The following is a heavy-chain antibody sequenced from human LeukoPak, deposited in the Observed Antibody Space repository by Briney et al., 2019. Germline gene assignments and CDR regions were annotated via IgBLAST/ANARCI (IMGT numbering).Heavy chain of an antibody. D-gene: IGHD6-19*01. Sequence: SETLSLTCTVSGGSISSYYWSLIRQPPGKGLEWIGYIYYSGSTNYNPSLKSRVTISVDTSKNQFSLKLSSVTAADTAVYYCAGTGIAVAGVDYWGQGTLVTVSS. V-gene: IGHV4-59*08. CDR1: GGSISSYY. CDR3: AGTGIAVAGVDY. J-gene: IGHJ4*02. CDR2: IYYSGST.